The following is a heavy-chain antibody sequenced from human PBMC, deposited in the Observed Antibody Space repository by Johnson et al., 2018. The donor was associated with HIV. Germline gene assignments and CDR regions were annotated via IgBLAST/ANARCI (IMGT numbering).Heavy chain of an antibody. J-gene: IGHJ3*01. CDR3: ASCDDDGF. Sequence: QVQLVESGGGVVQPGRSLRLSCAVSGFTFNNYPMHWVRQAPGKGLEWVAVISYDGSNKYYGDSVKGRFTISRDNSKNTLYLQMNSLRGEDTAVYYCASCDDDGFWGQGTMVTVSS. CDR2: ISYDGSNK. CDR1: GFTFNNYP. V-gene: IGHV3-30*04. D-gene: IGHD3-3*01.